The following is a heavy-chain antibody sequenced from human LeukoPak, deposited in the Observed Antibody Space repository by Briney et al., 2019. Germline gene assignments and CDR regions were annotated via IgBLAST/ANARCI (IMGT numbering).Heavy chain of an antibody. D-gene: IGHD5-12*01. J-gene: IGHJ4*02. CDR3: ARGGGYASPIGY. V-gene: IGHV4-59*01. Sequence: SETLSLTCTLSGGSISTYYWSWILQPPGKGLEWIGYIYHSGSTNYSPSLKSRVTISVDTSKNQFSLKLSSVTAADTAVYYCARGGGYASPIGYWGQGALVTVSS. CDR2: IYHSGST. CDR1: GGSISTYY.